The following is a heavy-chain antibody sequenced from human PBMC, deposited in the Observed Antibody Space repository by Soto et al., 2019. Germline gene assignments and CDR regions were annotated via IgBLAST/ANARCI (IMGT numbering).Heavy chain of an antibody. CDR3: AHRCLPTVFGPGTTMAISFDF. CDR2: IYRDDDK. D-gene: IGHD3-3*01. V-gene: IGHV2-5*02. J-gene: IGHJ4*02. Sequence: QLTLNQSGPTPAKPRQPLTLTCTFSGSPLTTSGEGVGWIPQSPGQAPDRLALIYRDDDKRYSPSLKSRLTITKDTFKNQVVLPMASLIAAHTATYSCAHRCLPTVFGPGTTMAISFDFWEQGTPV. CDR1: GSPLTTSGEG.